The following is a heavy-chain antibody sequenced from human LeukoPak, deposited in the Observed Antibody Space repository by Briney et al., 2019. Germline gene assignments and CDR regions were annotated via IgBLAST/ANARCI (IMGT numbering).Heavy chain of an antibody. CDR1: GYSISSGYY. V-gene: IGHV4-38-2*02. D-gene: IGHD3-3*01. J-gene: IGHJ5*02. CDR2: IYHSGST. Sequence: SETLSLTCTVSGYSISSGYYWGWIRQPPGKGLEWIGSIYHSGSTFYNPSLKSRVTISVDTSKNQFSLKLSSVTAADTAVYYCARGASVLRFLEWLPYNWFDPWGQGTLVTVSS. CDR3: ARGASVLRFLEWLPYNWFDP.